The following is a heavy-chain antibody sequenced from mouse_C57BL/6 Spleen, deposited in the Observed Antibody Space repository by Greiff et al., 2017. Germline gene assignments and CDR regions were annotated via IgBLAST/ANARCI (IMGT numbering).Heavy chain of an antibody. D-gene: IGHD3-2*01. J-gene: IGHJ4*01. CDR2: IFPGDGDT. CDR3: ARDSSDYYAMDS. Sequence: VQGVESGPELVKPGASVKISCKASGYAFSSSWMNWVKQRPGKGLEWIGRIFPGDGDTNYNGKFKGKATLTADKSSSTAYMQLSSLTSEDSAVXFCARDSSDYYAMDSWGQGTSVTVSS. V-gene: IGHV1-82*01. CDR1: GYAFSSSW.